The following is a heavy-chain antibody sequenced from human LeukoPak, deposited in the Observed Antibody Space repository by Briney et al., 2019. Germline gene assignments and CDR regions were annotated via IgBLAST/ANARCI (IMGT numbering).Heavy chain of an antibody. CDR3: ARDQVTAVAATPYYYYYYMDV. D-gene: IGHD6-19*01. CDR1: GFTFSSYA. J-gene: IGHJ6*03. V-gene: IGHV3-30*04. CDR2: ISYDGSNK. Sequence: GRSLRLSCAASGFTFSSYAMHWVRQAPGKGLEWVAVISYDGSNKYYADSVKGRFTISRDNSKNTLYLQMNSLGAEDTAVYYCARDQVTAVAATPYYYYYYMDVWGKGTTVTVSS.